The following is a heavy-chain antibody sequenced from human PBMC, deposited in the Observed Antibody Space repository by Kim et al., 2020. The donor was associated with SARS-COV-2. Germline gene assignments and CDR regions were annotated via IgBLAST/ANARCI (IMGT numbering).Heavy chain of an antibody. Sequence: GGSLRLSRAASGFTFSSYEMNWVRQAPGKGLEWVSYISSSGSTIYYADSVKGRFTISRDNAKNSLYLQMNSLRAEDTAIYYCARYYDSSGYYYFDYWGQGTLVTVSS. CDR3: ARYYDSSGYYYFDY. CDR2: ISSSGSTI. D-gene: IGHD3-22*01. V-gene: IGHV3-48*03. J-gene: IGHJ4*02. CDR1: GFTFSSYE.